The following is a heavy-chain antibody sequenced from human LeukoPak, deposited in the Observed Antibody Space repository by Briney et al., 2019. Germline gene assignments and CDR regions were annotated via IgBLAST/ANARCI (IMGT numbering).Heavy chain of an antibody. CDR1: GGSISSSSYY. D-gene: IGHD2-15*01. CDR2: IYYSGST. J-gene: IGHJ3*02. Sequence: PSETLSLTCTASGGSISSSSYYWGWIRQPPGKGLEWIGSIYYSGSTYYNSFLKRRITITVNTSKNQFPLKLSSVTAADTAVYSCARPGGCCSGGSCSDAFDIWGQGTMVTVSS. CDR3: ARPGGCCSGGSCSDAFDI. V-gene: IGHV4-39*01.